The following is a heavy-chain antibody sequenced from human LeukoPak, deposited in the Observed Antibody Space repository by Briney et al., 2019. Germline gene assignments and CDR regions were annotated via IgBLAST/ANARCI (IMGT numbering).Heavy chain of an antibody. J-gene: IGHJ4*02. CDR3: APTGSNSWDLHYFDY. CDR2: INPKSGGT. D-gene: IGHD1-26*01. CDR1: GYTFTGYY. V-gene: IGHV1-2*02. Sequence: ASVKVSCKTSGYTFTGYYMHWVRQAPGQGLEWMGWINPKSGGTNYAQKFQGRVTMTRDTSISTAYMELTRLRSDDSAVYYCAPTGSNSWDLHYFDYWGQGTLVTVSS.